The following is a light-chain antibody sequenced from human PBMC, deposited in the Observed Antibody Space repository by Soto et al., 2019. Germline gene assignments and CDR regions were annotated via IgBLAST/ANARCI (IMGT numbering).Light chain of an antibody. V-gene: IGLV2-23*02. CDR2: EVT. Sequence: QSALTQPASVAGSPGQSITISCTGTSSDIGSHNLVSWYQQHPGKAPKLIIYEVTKRPSGVFNRFSGSKSGNTASLTIAGLQAEDEADYHCCSYAGSSTWVFGGGTKVTVL. J-gene: IGLJ3*02. CDR3: CSYAGSSTWV. CDR1: SSDIGSHNL.